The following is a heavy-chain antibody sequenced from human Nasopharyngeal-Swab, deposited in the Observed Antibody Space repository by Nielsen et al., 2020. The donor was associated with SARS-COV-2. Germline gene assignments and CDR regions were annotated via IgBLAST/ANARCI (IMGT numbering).Heavy chain of an antibody. D-gene: IGHD3-22*01. V-gene: IGHV1-2*06. J-gene: IGHJ4*02. CDR3: AAVGYYDSSGYYYFDY. CDR2: INPNSGGT. CDR1: GYTFTGYY. Sequence: ASVKVSCKASGYTFTGYYMHWVRQAPGQGLEWMGRINPNSGGTNYAQKFQGRVTMTRDMSTSTAYMELSSLRSEDTAVYYCAAVGYYDSSGYYYFDYWGQGTLVTVSS.